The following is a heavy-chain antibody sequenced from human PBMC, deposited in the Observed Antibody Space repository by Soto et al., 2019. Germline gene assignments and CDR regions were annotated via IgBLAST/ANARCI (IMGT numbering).Heavy chain of an antibody. V-gene: IGHV6-1*01. Sequence: QVQLQQSGPGLVKPSQTLSLTCAISGDRVSSISAAWNWIRQSPSRGLEWLGRTYYRSKWFNEYAVSVKSRITINPDSSQNQFSLQLSSVTPEDTAVYYCGRESHADYALSYWGQGTLVTVSS. CDR1: GDRVSSISAA. J-gene: IGHJ4*02. CDR3: GRESHADYALSY. CDR2: TYYRSKWFN. D-gene: IGHD4-17*01.